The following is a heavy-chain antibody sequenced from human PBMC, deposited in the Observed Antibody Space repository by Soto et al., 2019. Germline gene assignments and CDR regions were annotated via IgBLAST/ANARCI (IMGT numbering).Heavy chain of an antibody. Sequence: QVQLVESGGGVVQPGRSLRLSCAASGFTFSSYAMHWVRQAPGMGLEWVAVISYDGSNKYYADSVKGRFTISRDNSKNTLYLQMNSLRAEDTAVYYCAREERITMIVVVTDAFDIWGQGTMVTVSS. CDR3: AREERITMIVVVTDAFDI. CDR1: GFTFSSYA. CDR2: ISYDGSNK. J-gene: IGHJ3*02. D-gene: IGHD3-22*01. V-gene: IGHV3-30-3*01.